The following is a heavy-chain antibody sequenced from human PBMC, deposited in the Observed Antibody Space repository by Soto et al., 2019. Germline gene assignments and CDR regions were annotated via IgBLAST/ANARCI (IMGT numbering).Heavy chain of an antibody. V-gene: IGHV3-21*04. CDR1: GFSFSSYS. D-gene: IGHD3-22*01. CDR2: ISSSSSYI. CDR3: AREDYDSSADY. Sequence: GGSLSLSCSASGFSFSSYSMNWVRQAPGKGLEWVSSISSSSSYIYYADSVKGRFTISRDNAKNSLYLQMNSLRAEDTAVYYCAREDYDSSADYWGQGTLVTVSS. J-gene: IGHJ4*02.